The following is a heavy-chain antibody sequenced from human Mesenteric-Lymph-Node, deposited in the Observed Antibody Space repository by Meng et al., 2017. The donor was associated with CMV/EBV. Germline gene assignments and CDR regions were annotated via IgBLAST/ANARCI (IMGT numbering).Heavy chain of an antibody. CDR2: IDEGGTS. J-gene: IGHJ6*02. V-gene: IGHV4-34*01. D-gene: IGHD3-3*01. CDR3: ARARFLQWSQDYFGLDV. CDR1: GGSFSGYY. Sequence: SETLSLTCAVYGGSFSGYYWSWIRQSPERGLEWIGEIDEGGTSNHNPSLKSRVTISVDASKSQFSLNLGSVSAADTAIYYCARARFLQWSQDYFGLDVWGQGTTVTVSS.